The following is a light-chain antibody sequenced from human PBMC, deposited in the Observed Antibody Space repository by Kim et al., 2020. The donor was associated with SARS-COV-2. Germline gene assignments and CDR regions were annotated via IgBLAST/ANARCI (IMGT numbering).Light chain of an antibody. Sequence: INGRLGWYQQKPGKAPKLLIDYVSTLQSGVPSRFSGSGYGTDFTLTIDSLQPEDFATYYCQRADSYPPHFGAGTKVDIK. V-gene: IGKV1D-12*01. CDR3: QRADSYPPH. CDR1: INGR. J-gene: IGKJ4*01. CDR2: YVS.